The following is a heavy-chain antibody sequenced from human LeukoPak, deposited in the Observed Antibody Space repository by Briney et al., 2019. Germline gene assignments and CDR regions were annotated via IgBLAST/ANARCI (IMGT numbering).Heavy chain of an antibody. V-gene: IGHV3-30-3*01. CDR3: ARDSSGGDFWSGYYAPGRPYYYYGMDV. Sequence: PGGSLRLSCAASGFTFSSYAMHWVRQAPGKGLEWVAVISYDGSNKYYADSVKGRFTISRDNSKNTLYLQMNSLRAEDTAVYYCARDSSGGDFWSGYYAPGRPYYYYGMDVWGQGTTVTVSS. CDR2: ISYDGSNK. J-gene: IGHJ6*02. D-gene: IGHD3-3*01. CDR1: GFTFSSYA.